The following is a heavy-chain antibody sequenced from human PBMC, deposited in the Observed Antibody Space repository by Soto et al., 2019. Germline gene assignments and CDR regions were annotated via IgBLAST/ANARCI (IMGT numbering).Heavy chain of an antibody. CDR1: GFTFSSYS. V-gene: IGHV3-48*02. CDR3: ARDQSVLRYFDWSNYFDY. J-gene: IGHJ4*02. CDR2: ISSSSSTI. D-gene: IGHD3-9*01. Sequence: GGSLRLSCAASGFTFSSYSMNWVRQAPGKGLEWVSYISSSSSTIYYADSVKGRFTISRDNAKNSLYLQMNSLRDEDTAVYYCARDQSVLRYFDWSNYFDYWGQGTLVTVSS.